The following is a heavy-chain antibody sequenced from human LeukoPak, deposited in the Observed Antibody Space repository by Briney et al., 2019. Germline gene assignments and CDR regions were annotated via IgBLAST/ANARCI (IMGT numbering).Heavy chain of an antibody. J-gene: IGHJ1*01. CDR2: INAGNGNT. CDR1: GYTFTSYA. Sequence: ASVKVSCKASGYTFTSYAMHWVRQAPGQRLEWMGWINAGNGNTKYSQKFQGRVIITRDTSASTAYMELSSLRSEDTAVYSCARVPLSDPSGHYYPHWGQGTLVTVSS. V-gene: IGHV1-3*01. CDR3: ARVPLSDPSGHYYPH. D-gene: IGHD3-22*01.